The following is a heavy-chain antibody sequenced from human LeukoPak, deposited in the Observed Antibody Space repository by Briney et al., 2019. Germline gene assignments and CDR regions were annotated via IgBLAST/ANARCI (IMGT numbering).Heavy chain of an antibody. CDR1: GFTSISYW. Sequence: PGGSLRLSCAASGFTSISYWMNWVRQAPGKGLEWVANIKQDGSEKYYVDSVKGRFTISRDNAKNSLYLQMNSLRAEDTAVYYCAKDLRYARRFYYYYYMDVWGKGTTVTISS. J-gene: IGHJ6*03. CDR3: AKDLRYARRFYYYYYMDV. D-gene: IGHD3-3*01. V-gene: IGHV3-7*03. CDR2: IKQDGSEK.